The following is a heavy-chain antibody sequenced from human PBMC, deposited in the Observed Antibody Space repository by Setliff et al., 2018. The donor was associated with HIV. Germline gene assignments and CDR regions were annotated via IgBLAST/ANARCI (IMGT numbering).Heavy chain of an antibody. CDR1: GYSVSSGYY. CDR3: ARVGYYDSSFDY. J-gene: IGHJ4*02. Sequence: SETLSLTCIVSGYSVSSGYYWGWIRQPPGKGLQWIGAMYDSETTYYNPSLKSRVTMSVDASRNRFSLKLSSVTAADTAIYYCARVGYYDSSFDYWGQGTLVTVSS. CDR2: MYDSETT. V-gene: IGHV4-38-2*02. D-gene: IGHD3-22*01.